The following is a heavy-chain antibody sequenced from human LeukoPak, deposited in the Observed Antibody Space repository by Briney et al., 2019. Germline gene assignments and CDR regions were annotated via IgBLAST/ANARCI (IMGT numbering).Heavy chain of an antibody. Sequence: GGSLRLSCAPSGFTFRGYWMYWVRQAPGKGLLWVSRIYIDVRASYADSVMGRFTISRDNAKNTLYLQMNSLRAEDTAAYCCARDTYYGPDYWGQGTLVTVSS. D-gene: IGHD3-10*01. CDR1: GFTFRGYW. J-gene: IGHJ4*02. CDR3: ARDTYYGPDY. V-gene: IGHV3-74*01. CDR2: IYIDVRA.